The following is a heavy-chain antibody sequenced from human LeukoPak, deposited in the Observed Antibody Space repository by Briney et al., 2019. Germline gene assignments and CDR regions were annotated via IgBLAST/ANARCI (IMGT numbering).Heavy chain of an antibody. D-gene: IGHD1-1*01. Sequence: GRSLRLSCAASGFTFSSYGMHWVRQAPGKGLEWVAVISYDGSNKYYADSVKGRFTISRDNSKNTLYLQMNSLRAEDTAVYHCAKYLEPTAVLMDVWGQGTTVTVSS. CDR1: GFTFSSYG. CDR3: AKYLEPTAVLMDV. CDR2: ISYDGSNK. J-gene: IGHJ6*02. V-gene: IGHV3-30*18.